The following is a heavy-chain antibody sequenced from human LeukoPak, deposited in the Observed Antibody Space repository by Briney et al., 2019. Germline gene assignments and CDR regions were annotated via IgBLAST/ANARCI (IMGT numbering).Heavy chain of an antibody. CDR2: NIPIFGTA. CDR1: GGTFSSYA. D-gene: IGHD6-13*01. J-gene: IGHJ4*02. V-gene: IGHV1-69*13. Sequence: GASVKVSCKASGGTFSSYAISWVRQAPGQGLEWMGGNIPIFGTANYAQKFQGRVTITADESTSTAYMELSSLRSKDTAVYYCARVGQQLVLLPFLDYWGQGTLVTVSS. CDR3: ARVGQQLVLLPFLDY.